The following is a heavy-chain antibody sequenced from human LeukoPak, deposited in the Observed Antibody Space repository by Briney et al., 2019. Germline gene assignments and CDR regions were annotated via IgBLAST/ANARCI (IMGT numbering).Heavy chain of an antibody. J-gene: IGHJ3*02. Sequence: PGGSLRLSCAASGFTFSSYAMSWVRQAPGKGLEWVSGISGNSVSTYYADSVKGRFTISRDNSKNTLYLQMNSLRAEDTAVYYCARETYGSGSSNAMGADAFDIWGQGTMVTVSS. V-gene: IGHV3-23*01. D-gene: IGHD3-10*01. CDR1: GFTFSSYA. CDR3: ARETYGSGSSNAMGADAFDI. CDR2: ISGNSVST.